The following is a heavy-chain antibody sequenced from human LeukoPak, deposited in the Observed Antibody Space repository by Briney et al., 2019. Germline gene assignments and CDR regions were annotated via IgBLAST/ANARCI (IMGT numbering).Heavy chain of an antibody. D-gene: IGHD6-13*01. CDR2: VSYDGSTK. CDR1: GFTFSSYA. CDR3: ASCPVAAAGTSLYYGMDG. J-gene: IGHJ6*01. V-gene: IGHV3-30*04. Sequence: GGSLRLSCAASGFTFSSYAMHWVRQAPGKGLEWVAGVSYDGSTKYYADSVKGRFTISRDNSKNTLYLQMNSLKAEDTAGYYCASCPVAAAGTSLYYGMDGWGQGTTVTVSS.